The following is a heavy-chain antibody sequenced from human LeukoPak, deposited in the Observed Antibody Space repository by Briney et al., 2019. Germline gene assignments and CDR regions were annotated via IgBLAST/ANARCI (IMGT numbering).Heavy chain of an antibody. J-gene: IGHJ3*02. CDR2: IDPSDSYT. CDR3: ARRDFHLSSWNDERNAFDI. CDR1: GYSFTSYW. V-gene: IGHV5-10-1*01. D-gene: IGHD1-1*01. Sequence: GESLKFSCKGSGYSFTSYWISWVRQMPGKGLEWMGRIDPSDSYTNYSPSFQGHVTVSAGKSISTAYLQWSSLKASDAAMYYCARRDFHLSSWNDERNAFDIWGQGTMVTVSS.